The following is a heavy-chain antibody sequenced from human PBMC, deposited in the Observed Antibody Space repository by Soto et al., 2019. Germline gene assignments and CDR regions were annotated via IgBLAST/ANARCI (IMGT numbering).Heavy chain of an antibody. CDR1: GGTFSSYA. CDR2: IIPIFGTA. J-gene: IGHJ3*02. Sequence: QVQLVQSGAEVKKPGSSVKVSCKASGGTFSSYAISWVRQAPGQGLEWMGGIIPIFGTANYAQKFQGRVTMTTDTSTSTAYMELRSLRSDDTAVYYCARLMAGFPGDDAFDIWGQGTMVTVSS. D-gene: IGHD3-10*01. V-gene: IGHV1-69*06. CDR3: ARLMAGFPGDDAFDI.